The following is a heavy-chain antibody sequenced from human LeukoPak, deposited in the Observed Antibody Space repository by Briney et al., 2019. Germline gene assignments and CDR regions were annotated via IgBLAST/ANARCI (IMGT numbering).Heavy chain of an antibody. CDR1: GFTFSSYS. V-gene: IGHV3-21*01. Sequence: GGSLRLSCAASGFTFSSYSMNWVRQAPGKGLEWVSSISSSSTYIYYADSVKGRFTISRDDAKNSLYLQTNSLRADDTAVYYCSRDHEQVVQLDAFDIWGQGTMVTVSS. D-gene: IGHD1-1*01. CDR2: ISSSSTYI. J-gene: IGHJ3*02. CDR3: SRDHEQVVQLDAFDI.